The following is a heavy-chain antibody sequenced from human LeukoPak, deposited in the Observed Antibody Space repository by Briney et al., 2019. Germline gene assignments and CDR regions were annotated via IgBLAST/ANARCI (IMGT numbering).Heavy chain of an antibody. Sequence: SETLSLTCTVSGGSISSSSYYWGWIRQPPGKGLEWIGSIYYSGSTYYNPSLKSRVTISVDTSKNQFSLKLSSVTAADTAVYYCARAISGYSYGHFDYWGQGTLVTVSS. CDR2: IYYSGST. CDR1: GGSISSSSYY. D-gene: IGHD5-18*01. J-gene: IGHJ4*02. CDR3: ARAISGYSYGHFDY. V-gene: IGHV4-39*07.